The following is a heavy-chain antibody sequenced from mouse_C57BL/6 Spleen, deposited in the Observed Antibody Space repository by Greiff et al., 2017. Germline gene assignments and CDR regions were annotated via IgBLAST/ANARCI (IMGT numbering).Heavy chain of an antibody. CDR3: ARREEGAMDY. Sequence: QVQLKQSGPELVKPGASVKISCKASGYAFSSSWMNWVKQRPGKGLEWIGRIYPGDGDTNYNGKFKGKATLTADKSSSTAYMQLSSLTSEDSAVYFCARREEGAMDYWGQGTSVTVSS. J-gene: IGHJ4*01. CDR1: GYAFSSSW. CDR2: IYPGDGDT. V-gene: IGHV1-82*01.